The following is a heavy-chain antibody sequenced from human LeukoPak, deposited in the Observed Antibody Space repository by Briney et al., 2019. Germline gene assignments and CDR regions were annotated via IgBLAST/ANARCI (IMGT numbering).Heavy chain of an antibody. J-gene: IGHJ4*02. Sequence: GGSLRLSCAASGFTFSSYSMNWVRQAPGKGLEWVSSISSSSSYIYYADSVKGRFTISRDNAKNSLYLQMNSLRDEDTAVYYCASPEAGWYYYGSGSYFIASWGQGTLVTVSS. V-gene: IGHV3-21*01. CDR2: ISSSSSYI. CDR3: ASPEAGWYYYGSGSYFIAS. D-gene: IGHD3-10*01. CDR1: GFTFSSYS.